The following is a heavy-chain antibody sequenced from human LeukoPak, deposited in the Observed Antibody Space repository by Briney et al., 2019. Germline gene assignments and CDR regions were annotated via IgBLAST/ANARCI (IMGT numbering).Heavy chain of an antibody. CDR3: VTIRYSYGYGAFDI. Sequence: QAGGSLRLSCTASGFTFSSFEMNWVRQAPGKGLEWVSYISSGGSALYSADSVKGRFTISRDNAKSSLYLQMNSLRAEDTAVYYCVTIRYSYGYGAFDIWGQGTMVTVSS. D-gene: IGHD5-18*01. J-gene: IGHJ3*02. CDR1: GFTFSSFE. V-gene: IGHV3-48*03. CDR2: ISSGGSAL.